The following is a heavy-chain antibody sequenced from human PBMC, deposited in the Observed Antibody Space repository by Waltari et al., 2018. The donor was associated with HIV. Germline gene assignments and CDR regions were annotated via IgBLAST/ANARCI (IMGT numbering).Heavy chain of an antibody. CDR1: GYPLSDLS. V-gene: IGHV1-24*01. CDR3: VTLYNESPLYSNF. D-gene: IGHD2-15*01. CDR2: FDPKNGKP. Sequence: QLIQSTSALKRPGASVTISCTGSGYPLSDLSMQWVRQGRGQRLEWMGGFDPKNGKPVYSQRFWGRVSLAEDTSEDTAFLELNRLTSDDTAVYYCVTLYNESPLYSNFWGQGTLVTV. J-gene: IGHJ1*01.